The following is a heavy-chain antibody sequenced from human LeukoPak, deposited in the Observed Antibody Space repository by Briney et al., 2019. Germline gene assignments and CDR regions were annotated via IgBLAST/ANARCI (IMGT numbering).Heavy chain of an antibody. V-gene: IGHV3-64*02. J-gene: IGHJ5*02. CDR1: GFSFSHVP. CDR3: ARGFSGTRS. CDR2: ISSDGGST. D-gene: IGHD6-25*01. Sequence: VGSLRLSWAFSGFSFSHVPMRWVLQAPGKGLEYVSAISSDGGSTYYADSVKGRFTISGDNSKDTLYLQMGSLTAEDTAVYYCARGFSGTRSWGQGTLVTVSS.